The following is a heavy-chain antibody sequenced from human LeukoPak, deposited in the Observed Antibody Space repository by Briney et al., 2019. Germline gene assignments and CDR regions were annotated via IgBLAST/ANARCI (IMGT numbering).Heavy chain of an antibody. CDR2: IIPIFGTA. D-gene: IGHD3/OR15-3a*01. V-gene: IGHV1-69*13. Sequence: ASVKVSCKASGGTFSSYAISWVRHAPGQGLEWMGGIIPIFGTANYAQKFQGRVTITADESTSTAYMELSSLRSEDTAVYYCALRELGWLSDYWGQGTRDTVSS. CDR1: GGTFSSYA. J-gene: IGHJ4*02. CDR3: ALRELGWLSDY.